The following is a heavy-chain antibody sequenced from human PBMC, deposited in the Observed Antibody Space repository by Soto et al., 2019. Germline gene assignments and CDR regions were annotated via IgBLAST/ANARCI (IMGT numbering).Heavy chain of an antibody. V-gene: IGHV1-46*03. J-gene: IGHJ4*02. D-gene: IGHD3-16*02. CDR3: SRDLSPY. CDR2: VNPTGGSP. Sequence: ASVKVSCKTSGYDFTRYFIYWVRQAPGQGLEWMVKVNPTGGSPTFGQKFQGRVTVTTDTSTSTVYMELSSLRSDDTAVYYCSRDLSPYWGQGTLVTVSS. CDR1: GYDFTRYF.